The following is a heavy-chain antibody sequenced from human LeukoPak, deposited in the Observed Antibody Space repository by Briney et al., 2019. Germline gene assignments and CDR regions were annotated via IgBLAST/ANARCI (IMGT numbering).Heavy chain of an antibody. CDR2: INHSGST. V-gene: IGHV4-34*01. J-gene: IGHJ4*02. CDR1: GGSFSGYY. D-gene: IGHD3-22*01. CDR3: ARGDYYDSSGYYYGYYFDY. Sequence: SETLSLTCAVYGGSFSGYYWSWIRQPPGKGLEWIGEINHSGSTTYNPSLKSRVTISVDTSKNQFSLKLSSVTAADTAVYYCARGDYYDSSGYYYGYYFDYWGQGTLVTVSS.